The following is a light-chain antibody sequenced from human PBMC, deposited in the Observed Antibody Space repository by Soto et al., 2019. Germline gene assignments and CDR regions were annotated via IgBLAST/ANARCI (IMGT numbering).Light chain of an antibody. CDR3: SSYTSSDTPYV. V-gene: IGLV2-14*01. CDR1: SSDVGDYKY. Sequence: QSVLTQPASAPGSPGQSITISCTGSSSDVGDYKYVSWYQQHPDKAPKLLIYVNSNRPSGVSNRFSGSKSGNTASLTISGLQADDEADYYCSSYTSSDTPYVFGPGTNLTVL. J-gene: IGLJ1*01. CDR2: VNS.